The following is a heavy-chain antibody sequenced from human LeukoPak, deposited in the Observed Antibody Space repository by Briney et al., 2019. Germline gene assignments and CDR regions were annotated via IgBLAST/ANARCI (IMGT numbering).Heavy chain of an antibody. Sequence: PSETLSLTCTVSGGSISSYYWSWIRHPPGKGLEWVGYIYYSGSTNCNPSLKSRLTISVDTSKNQFSLKLNSVTAADTAVYYCARGSIMIRGVIYYFDYWGQGTLVTVSS. CDR3: ARGSIMIRGVIYYFDY. V-gene: IGHV4-59*01. D-gene: IGHD3-10*01. CDR2: IYYSGST. J-gene: IGHJ4*02. CDR1: GGSISSYY.